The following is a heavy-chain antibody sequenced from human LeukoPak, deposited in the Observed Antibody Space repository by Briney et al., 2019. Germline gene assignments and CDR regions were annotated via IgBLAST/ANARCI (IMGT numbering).Heavy chain of an antibody. CDR3: AQGGVIDY. J-gene: IGHJ4*02. Sequence: PGGSLRLSCAASGFAFSTYAMSWVRQAPGKGLEWVSVIYSGGSTYYADSVKGRFTISRHNSKNTLYLQMNSLRAEDTAVYYCAQGGVIDYWGQGTLVTVSS. V-gene: IGHV3-53*04. CDR2: IYSGGST. D-gene: IGHD3-16*01. CDR1: GFAFSTYA.